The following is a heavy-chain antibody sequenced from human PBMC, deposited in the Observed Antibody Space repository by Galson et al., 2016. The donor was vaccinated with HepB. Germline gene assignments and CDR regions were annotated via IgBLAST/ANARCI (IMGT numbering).Heavy chain of an antibody. CDR1: GGTFSNYA. V-gene: IGHV1-69*13. Sequence: SVKVSCKAAGGTFSNYAISWVRQAPGQGLEWMGGIMPLFGAANSAQKFQGRVTITADSTSTVYMELSSLTSEDTAVYYCAREPLIVLVVGSYYFDSWGQGTRVTVSS. CDR2: IMPLFGAA. J-gene: IGHJ4*02. D-gene: IGHD2-8*02. CDR3: AREPLIVLVVGSYYFDS.